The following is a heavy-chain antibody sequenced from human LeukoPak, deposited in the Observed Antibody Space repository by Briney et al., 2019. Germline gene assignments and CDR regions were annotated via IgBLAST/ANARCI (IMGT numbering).Heavy chain of an antibody. Sequence: PGGSLRLSCAASGFTFSDYYMSWIRQAPGKGLEWVSYISSSGSTIYYADSVKGRFTISRDNAKNLLYLQMNSLRAEDTAVYYCARDRGSSGWYRGGDWFDPWGQGTLVTVSS. CDR1: GFTFSDYY. CDR2: ISSSGSTI. D-gene: IGHD6-19*01. V-gene: IGHV3-11*01. J-gene: IGHJ5*02. CDR3: ARDRGSSGWYRGGDWFDP.